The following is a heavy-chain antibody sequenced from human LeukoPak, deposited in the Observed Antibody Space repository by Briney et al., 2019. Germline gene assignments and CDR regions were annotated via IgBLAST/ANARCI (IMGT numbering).Heavy chain of an antibody. CDR1: GGSISSYY. D-gene: IGHD4-17*01. Sequence: SETLSLTCTVSGGSISSYYWSWIRQPPGKGLEWIGYIYYSGSTNYNPSLKSRVTISVDTSKNQFSLKLSSVTAADTAVYYCAREGAVTTNVDAFDIWGQGTMVTVSS. V-gene: IGHV4-59*01. CDR3: AREGAVTTNVDAFDI. CDR2: IYYSGST. J-gene: IGHJ3*02.